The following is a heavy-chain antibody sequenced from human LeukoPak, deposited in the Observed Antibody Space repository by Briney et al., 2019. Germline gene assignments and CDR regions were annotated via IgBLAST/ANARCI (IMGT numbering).Heavy chain of an antibody. CDR2: IYYSGST. V-gene: IGHV4-59*01. CDR1: GGSISSYY. CDR3: ARVKRFGESKNWFDP. J-gene: IGHJ5*02. Sequence: PSETLSLTCTVSGGSISSYYWSWIRQPPGKGLEWIGYIYYSGSTNYNPSLKSRVTISVDTSKNQFSLKLSSVTAADTAVYYCARVKRFGESKNWFDPWGQGTLVTASS. D-gene: IGHD3-10*01.